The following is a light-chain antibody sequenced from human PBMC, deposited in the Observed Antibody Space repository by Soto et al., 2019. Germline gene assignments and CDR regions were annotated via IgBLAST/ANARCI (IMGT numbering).Light chain of an antibody. CDR2: AAS. Sequence: DIAMTQSPSSVSASVGDRVTITCRASQGISNYVAWFQQKPGKVPKSLIYAASRLQSGVPSRFSGSGSGTHFTLTISSLQPEDFATYYCQQYNAYPITFGGGTKVEIK. V-gene: IGKV1-16*01. J-gene: IGKJ4*01. CDR3: QQYNAYPIT. CDR1: QGISNY.